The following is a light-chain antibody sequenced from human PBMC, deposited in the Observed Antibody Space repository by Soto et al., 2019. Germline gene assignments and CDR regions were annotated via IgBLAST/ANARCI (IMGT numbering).Light chain of an antibody. CDR1: QSVRSS. J-gene: IGKJ1*01. CDR2: DAS. V-gene: IGKV3-11*01. Sequence: EILLTQSPATLSLSPGERATLSCRASQSVRSSLAWYQQKPGQAPRLLIYDASTRATGIPGRFSGSGSGTDFTLTISNLEPEDFAVYYCQQRSSWHWTFGQGDKVEIK. CDR3: QQRSSWHWT.